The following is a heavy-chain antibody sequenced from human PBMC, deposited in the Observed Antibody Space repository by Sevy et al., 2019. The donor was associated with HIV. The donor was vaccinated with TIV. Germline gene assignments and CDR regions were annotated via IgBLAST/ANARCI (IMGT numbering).Heavy chain of an antibody. J-gene: IGHJ4*02. V-gene: IGHV4-31*03. CDR2: IYYSGST. CDR3: ARDHNDSSGYYYPFDY. Sequence: KQSQTLSLTCTVSGGSISSGGYYWSWIRQHPGKGLEWIGYIYYSGSTYYNPSLKSRVTISVDTSKNQFSLKLSSVTAADTVVYYCARDHNDSSGYYYPFDYWGQGTLVTVSS. CDR1: GGSISSGGYY. D-gene: IGHD3-22*01.